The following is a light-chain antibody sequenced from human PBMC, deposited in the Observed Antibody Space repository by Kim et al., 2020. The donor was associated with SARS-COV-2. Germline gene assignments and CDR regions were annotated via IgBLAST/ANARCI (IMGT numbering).Light chain of an antibody. Sequence: SYELTQPSSVSVSPGQTARITCSGDVLAKKYARWFQQKPGQAPVLVIYKDSERPSGIPERFSGSSSGTTVTLTISGGQVEDEADYYCYSAADNNWVFGGGTQLTVL. J-gene: IGLJ3*02. CDR3: YSAADNNWV. CDR1: VLAKKY. CDR2: KDS. V-gene: IGLV3-27*01.